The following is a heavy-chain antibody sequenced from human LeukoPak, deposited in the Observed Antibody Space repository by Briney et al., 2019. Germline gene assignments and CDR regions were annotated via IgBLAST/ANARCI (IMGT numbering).Heavy chain of an antibody. CDR3: ARDKVGNGFWTGPNDAFDI. Sequence: PGGSLRLSCAASGFTFSSYAMSWVRQAPGKGLEWVSAISGSGGSTYYADSVKGRFTISRDNSKNTLYLQMNSLRAEDTAMYYCARDKVGNGFWTGPNDAFDIWGQGTMVTVSS. CDR2: ISGSGGST. CDR1: GFTFSSYA. D-gene: IGHD3/OR15-3a*01. J-gene: IGHJ3*02. V-gene: IGHV3-23*01.